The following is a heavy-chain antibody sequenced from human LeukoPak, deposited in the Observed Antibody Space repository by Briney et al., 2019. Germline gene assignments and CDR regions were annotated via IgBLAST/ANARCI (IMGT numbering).Heavy chain of an antibody. V-gene: IGHV4-39*01. Sequence: PSETLSLTCTVSGGSISSSSYYWGWIRQPPGKGLEWIGSIYYSGSTYYNPSLKSRVTISVDTSKNQFSLKLSSVTAADTAVYYCARGNGYNLGTFDYWGQGTLVTVSS. J-gene: IGHJ4*02. CDR3: ARGNGYNLGTFDY. CDR2: IYYSGST. CDR1: GGSISSSSYY. D-gene: IGHD5-24*01.